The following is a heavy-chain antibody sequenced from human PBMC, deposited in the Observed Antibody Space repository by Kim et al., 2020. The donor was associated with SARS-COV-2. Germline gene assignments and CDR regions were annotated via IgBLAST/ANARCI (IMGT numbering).Heavy chain of an antibody. Sequence: SETLSLTCTVSGGSISSYYWSWIRQPPGKGLEWIGYIYYSGSTNYNPSLKSRVTISVDTSKNQFSLKLSSVTAADTAVYYCARDIRGYDQEDYYYGMDVWGQGTTVTVSS. CDR3: ARDIRGYDQEDYYYGMDV. J-gene: IGHJ6*02. CDR2: IYYSGST. D-gene: IGHD5-12*01. V-gene: IGHV4-59*13. CDR1: GGSISSYY.